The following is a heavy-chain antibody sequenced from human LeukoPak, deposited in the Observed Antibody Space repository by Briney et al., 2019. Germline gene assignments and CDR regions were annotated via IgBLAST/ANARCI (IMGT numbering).Heavy chain of an antibody. CDR1: RYTFTGYH. CDR2: INPNSGDT. J-gene: IGHJ4*02. CDR3: ARDYCSSTSCLFDY. Sequence: GASVKVSCKASRYTFTGYHMHWVRQAPGQGLEWMGRINPNSGDTNSAQKFHGRVAMTRDTSISTAFMELTRLRSDDTAVYYCARDYCSSTSCLFDYWGQGTLVTVSS. D-gene: IGHD2-2*01. V-gene: IGHV1-2*06.